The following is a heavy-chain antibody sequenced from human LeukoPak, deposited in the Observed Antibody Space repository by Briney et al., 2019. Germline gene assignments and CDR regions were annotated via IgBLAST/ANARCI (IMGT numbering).Heavy chain of an antibody. CDR1: GFTFTIYA. D-gene: IGHD3-10*01. Sequence: GGSLRLSCAASGFTFTIYAMTWVRQAPGKGLQWVSTISVSGENTYYADSVKGRFTISRDISKSTLYLQMNSLRDEDTALYYCAKYGSGTYYNGLHWGQGTLVTVSS. V-gene: IGHV3-23*01. J-gene: IGHJ4*02. CDR2: ISVSGENT. CDR3: AKYGSGTYYNGLH.